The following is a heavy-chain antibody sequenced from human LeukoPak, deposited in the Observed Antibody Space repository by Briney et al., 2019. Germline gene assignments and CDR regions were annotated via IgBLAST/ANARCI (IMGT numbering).Heavy chain of an antibody. J-gene: IGHJ4*02. Sequence: GGSLRLSCAASGFTFDDYGMSWVRQAPGKGLEWVSGINWNGGSTGYADSVKGRFTISRDNAKNSLYLQMNSLRAEDTAVYYCARAPPSYVWGSYRPFDYWGQGTLVTVSS. CDR1: GFTFDDYG. CDR2: INWNGGST. CDR3: ARAPPSYVWGSYRPFDY. V-gene: IGHV3-20*04. D-gene: IGHD3-16*01.